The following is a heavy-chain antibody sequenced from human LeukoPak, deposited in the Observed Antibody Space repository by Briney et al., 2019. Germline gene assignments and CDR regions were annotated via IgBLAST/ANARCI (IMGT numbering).Heavy chain of an antibody. V-gene: IGHV3-21*01. CDR3: ARDNLGTMVRGVIYYYYGMDV. Sequence: PGGSLRLSCAASGFTFRSYAMNWVRQAPGKGLEWVSSISSSSSYIYYADSVKGRFTISRDNAKNSLYLQMNSLRAEDTAVYYCARDNLGTMVRGVIYYYYGMDVWGQGTTVTVSS. J-gene: IGHJ6*02. D-gene: IGHD3-10*01. CDR2: ISSSSSYI. CDR1: GFTFRSYA.